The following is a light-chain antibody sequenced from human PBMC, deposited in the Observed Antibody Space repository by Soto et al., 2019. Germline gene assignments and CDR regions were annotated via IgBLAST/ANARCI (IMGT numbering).Light chain of an antibody. J-gene: IGLJ3*02. CDR2: VTS. CDR3: TSFARGSTLV. V-gene: IGLV2-23*01. Sequence: QSALTQPAAVSGSPGQSITISCTGTSSDVGTYNIVSWYQQYPGKAPKLMIYVTSKRPSGVSNRFSGSKSGDTASLTISGLQAEDEADYYCTSFARGSTLVFGGGTKLTVL. CDR1: SSDVGTYNI.